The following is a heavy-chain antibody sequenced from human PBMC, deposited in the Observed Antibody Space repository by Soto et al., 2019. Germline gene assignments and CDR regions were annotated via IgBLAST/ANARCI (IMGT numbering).Heavy chain of an antibody. D-gene: IGHD3-16*02. CDR3: ASRYLY. Sequence: LSLTCTVSGDSISNGDYYWSWIRQPPGRGLEWIGYIDSSGSTHYNPSLKSRLTMSVDMSKNQFSLRLTSVTAADTAVYYCASRYLYWGQGLLVTVSS. J-gene: IGHJ4*02. CDR2: IDSSGST. V-gene: IGHV4-30-4*01. CDR1: GDSISNGDYY.